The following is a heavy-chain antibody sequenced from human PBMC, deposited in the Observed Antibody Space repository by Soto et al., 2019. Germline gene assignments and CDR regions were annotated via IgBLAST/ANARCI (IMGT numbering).Heavy chain of an antibody. J-gene: IGHJ4*02. V-gene: IGHV3-48*02. CDR2: ISSSSSTI. Sequence: EVQLVESGGGLVQPGGSLRLSCAASGFTFSSYSMNWVRQAPGKGLEWVSYISSSSSTIYYADSVKGRSTISRDNAKNSLYLQMNSLRDEDTAVYYCARVHSSGRGGFDYWGQGTLVTVSS. CDR3: ARVHSSGRGGFDY. CDR1: GFTFSSYS. D-gene: IGHD6-19*01.